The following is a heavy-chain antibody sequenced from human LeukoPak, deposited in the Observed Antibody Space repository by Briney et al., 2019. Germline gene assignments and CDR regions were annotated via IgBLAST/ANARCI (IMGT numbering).Heavy chain of an antibody. CDR2: IYYSGST. CDR1: GGSISSYY. J-gene: IGHJ3*02. CDR3: ARYGPGGNPLAFDI. V-gene: IGHV4-59*08. Sequence: SETLSLTCTVSGGSISSYYWSWIRQPPGKGLEWIGYIYYSGSTNYNPSLKSRVTISVDTSKNQFSLKLSSVTAADTAVYYCARYGPGGNPLAFDIWAKGQWSPSLQ. D-gene: IGHD4-23*01.